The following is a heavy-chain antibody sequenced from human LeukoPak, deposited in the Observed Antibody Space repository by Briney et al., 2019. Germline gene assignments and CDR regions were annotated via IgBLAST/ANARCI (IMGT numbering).Heavy chain of an antibody. V-gene: IGHV1-46*01. CDR3: ARDGGYDSSGYYFDY. Sequence: ASVKVSCKASGYTFTSNYIHWVRQAPGQGLEWMGMINPSGGSTSYAQKFQGRVTMTRDTSTSTVYMELSSLRSEDTAVYYCARDGGYDSSGYYFDYWGQGTLVTVSS. CDR1: GYTFTSNY. D-gene: IGHD3-22*01. J-gene: IGHJ4*02. CDR2: INPSGGST.